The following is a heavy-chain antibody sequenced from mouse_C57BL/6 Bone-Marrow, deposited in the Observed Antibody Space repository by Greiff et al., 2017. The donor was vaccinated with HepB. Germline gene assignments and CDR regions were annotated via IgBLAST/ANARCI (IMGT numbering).Heavy chain of an antibody. Sequence: EVQGVESGGGLVQPGGSLKLSCAASGFTFSDYYMYWVRQTPEKRLEWVAYISNGGGSTYYPDTVKGRFTISRDNAKNTLYLQMSRLKSEDTAMYYCARICDMDYWGQGTSVTVSS. CDR1: GFTFSDYY. V-gene: IGHV5-12*01. CDR3: ARICDMDY. J-gene: IGHJ4*01. CDR2: ISNGGGST.